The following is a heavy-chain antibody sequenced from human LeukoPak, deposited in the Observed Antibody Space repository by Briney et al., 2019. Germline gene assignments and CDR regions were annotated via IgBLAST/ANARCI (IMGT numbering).Heavy chain of an antibody. CDR2: IYHSGST. CDR3: ARLSKRDIVATMTRVAFDI. CDR1: GGSISSSNW. D-gene: IGHD5-12*01. Sequence: SETLSLTCAVSGGSISSSNWWSWVRQPPGKGLEWIGEIYHSGSTNYNPSLKSRVTISVDTSKNQFSLKLSSVTAADTAVYYCARLSKRDIVATMTRVAFDIWGQGTMVTVSS. J-gene: IGHJ3*02. V-gene: IGHV4-4*02.